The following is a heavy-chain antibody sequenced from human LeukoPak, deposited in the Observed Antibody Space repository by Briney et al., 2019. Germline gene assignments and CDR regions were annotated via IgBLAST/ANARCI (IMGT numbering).Heavy chain of an antibody. CDR3: AKDYPSAVGSSPFEY. Sequence: GGSLRLXCAASGFTFSTSGMQWVRRAPGKGLEWVAFIRYDGSDIHYPDSVKGRFSISRDNFKNTLYLQMNSLRAEDTAIYYCAKDYPSAVGSSPFEYWGQGTLVTVSS. CDR2: IRYDGSDI. CDR1: GFTFSTSG. V-gene: IGHV3-30*02. J-gene: IGHJ4*02. D-gene: IGHD1-26*01.